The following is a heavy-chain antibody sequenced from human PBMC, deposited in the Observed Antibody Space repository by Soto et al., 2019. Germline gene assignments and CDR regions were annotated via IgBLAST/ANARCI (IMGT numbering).Heavy chain of an antibody. CDR1: GGSFSGYY. CDR3: ARVFSDEYSGYEHIDY. J-gene: IGHJ4*02. Sequence: PSETLSLTCAVYGGSFSGYYWSWIRQPPGKGLEWIGEINHSGSTNYNPSLKSRVTISVDTSKNQFSLKLSSVTAADTAVYYCARVFSDEYSGYEHIDYWGQGTLVTVSS. D-gene: IGHD5-12*01. CDR2: INHSGST. V-gene: IGHV4-34*01.